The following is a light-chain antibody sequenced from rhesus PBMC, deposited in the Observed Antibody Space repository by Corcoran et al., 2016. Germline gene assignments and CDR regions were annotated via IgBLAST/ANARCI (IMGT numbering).Light chain of an antibody. CDR3: QQHDNSPFT. J-gene: IGKJ3*01. Sequence: DIQMTQSPSSLSASVGDRVTITCRASQGISNWLSWYQQKPGKAPKLLIYRGSNLETGVPSRFSGSGSGTDFTLTISSLQPEDIATDYCQQHDNSPFTFGPGTKLDIK. V-gene: IGKV1-69*01. CDR1: QGISNW. CDR2: RGS.